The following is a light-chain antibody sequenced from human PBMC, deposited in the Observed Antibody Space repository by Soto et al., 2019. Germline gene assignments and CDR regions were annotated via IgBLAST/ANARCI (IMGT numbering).Light chain of an antibody. CDR2: EGS. CDR3: SSYTNINTRARV. Sequence: QSVLPQPASVSGSPGQSITISCTGTSSDVGNYDLVSWYQQLPGKAPKFILYEGSKRPSGVSNRFSGSKSGNTASLTISGLQAEDEAEYYCSSYTNINTRARVFGTGTKVTVL. J-gene: IGLJ1*01. V-gene: IGLV2-14*02. CDR1: SSDVGNYDL.